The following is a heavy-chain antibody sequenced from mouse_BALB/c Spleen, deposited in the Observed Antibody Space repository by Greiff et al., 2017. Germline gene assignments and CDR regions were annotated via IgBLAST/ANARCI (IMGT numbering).Heavy chain of an antibody. D-gene: IGHD1-1*02. V-gene: IGHV1-80*01. J-gene: IGHJ3*01. CDR3: ARQEAYGSPPFAY. CDR1: GYAFSSYW. CDR2: IYPGDGDT. Sequence: QVQLQQSGAELVRPGSSVKISCKASGYAFSSYWMNWVKQRPGQGLEWIGQIYPGDGDTNYNGKFKGKATLTADKSSSTAYMQLSSLTSEDSAVYFCARQEAYGSPPFAYWGQGTLVTVSA.